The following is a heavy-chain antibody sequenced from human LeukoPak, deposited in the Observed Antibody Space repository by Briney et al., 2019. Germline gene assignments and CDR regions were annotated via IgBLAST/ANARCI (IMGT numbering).Heavy chain of an antibody. CDR3: ARRLSGILWFGESPVGYFDY. V-gene: IGHV5-51*01. J-gene: IGHJ4*02. CDR2: IYPGDSDT. Sequence: GESLKISCKGSGYSFTSYWIGWVRQMPGKGLEWMGIIYPGDSDTRYSPSFQGQVTISADKSISTAYLQWSSLKASDTAMYYCARRLSGILWFGESPVGYFDYWGQGTLVTVSS. CDR1: GYSFTSYW. D-gene: IGHD3-10*01.